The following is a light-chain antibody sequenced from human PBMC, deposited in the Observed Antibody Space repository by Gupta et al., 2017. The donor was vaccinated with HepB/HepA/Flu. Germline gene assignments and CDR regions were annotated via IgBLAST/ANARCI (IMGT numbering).Light chain of an antibody. Sequence: QSALTQPASVSGSPAPSIAIPCTGTSSDVGGYKYVSWYQHHPGKAPKLMIYDVSNRPSGVANRFSGSKSGNTASLTISGLQAEDEADYYCSSDTSSSTLGFGTGTKVTVL. J-gene: IGLJ1*01. CDR2: DVS. CDR1: SSDVGGYKY. CDR3: SSDTSSSTLG. V-gene: IGLV2-14*03.